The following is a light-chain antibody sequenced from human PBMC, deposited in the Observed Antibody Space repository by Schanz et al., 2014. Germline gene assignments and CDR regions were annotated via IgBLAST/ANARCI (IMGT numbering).Light chain of an antibody. V-gene: IGKV1-5*01. J-gene: IGKJ4*01. CDR3: QQYNSYSGLT. Sequence: DIQMTQSPSTLSASVGDRVTITCRASQSIGTWLAWFQQRPGKAPKFLIYDASNLKSGVPSRFSGSGSGTDFTLTISSLQPDDFATYYCQQYNSYSGLTFGGGTKVEIK. CDR1: QSIGTW. CDR2: DAS.